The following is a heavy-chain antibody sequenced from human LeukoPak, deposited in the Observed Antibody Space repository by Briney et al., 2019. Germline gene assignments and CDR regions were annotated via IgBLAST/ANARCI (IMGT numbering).Heavy chain of an antibody. CDR3: ARRDLSGSYYDY. CDR1: GFTFSSYT. D-gene: IGHD3-10*01. J-gene: IGHJ4*02. V-gene: IGHV3-21*01. CDR2: ISSSSSYI. Sequence: VGSLRLSCAASGFTFSSYTMNWVRQAPGKGLEWVSSISSSSSYINYADSVKGRFTISRDNAKKSLYLQMNSLRAEDTAVYYCARRDLSGSYYDYWGQGTLVTVSS.